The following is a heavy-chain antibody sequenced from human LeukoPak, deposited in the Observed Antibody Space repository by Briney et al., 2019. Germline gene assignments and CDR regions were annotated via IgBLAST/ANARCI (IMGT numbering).Heavy chain of an antibody. CDR2: IYNGGII. V-gene: IGHV4-4*07. D-gene: IGHD3-22*01. CDR3: AREVNDSSGYSFDY. Sequence: PSETLSLTCTVSGDSISRYYWSWIRQPAGKGLEWIGRIYNGGIITYNPSLKSRVTMSIDTSNNQFSLRLRFVTAADTAVYYCAREVNDSSGYSFDYWGQGTLVTVSS. J-gene: IGHJ4*02. CDR1: GDSISRYY.